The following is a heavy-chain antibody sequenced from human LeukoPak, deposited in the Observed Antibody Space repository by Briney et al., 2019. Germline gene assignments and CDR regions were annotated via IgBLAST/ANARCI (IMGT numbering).Heavy chain of an antibody. CDR3: ARGPYDFWSGYYVV. J-gene: IGHJ4*02. D-gene: IGHD3-3*01. V-gene: IGHV3-23*01. Sequence: GGSLRLSCAASGFTFSSYAMSWVRQAPGKGLEWVSAISGSGGSTYYADSVKGRFTISRDNSKNTLYLQMNSLRAEDTAVYYCARGPYDFWSGYYVVWGQGTLVTVSS. CDR2: ISGSGGST. CDR1: GFTFSSYA.